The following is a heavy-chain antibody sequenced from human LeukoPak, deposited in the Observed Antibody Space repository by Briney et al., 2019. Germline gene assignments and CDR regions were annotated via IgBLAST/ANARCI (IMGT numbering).Heavy chain of an antibody. CDR2: ISAYNGDT. CDR1: GYTFTSYG. D-gene: IGHD3-10*01. CDR3: ARQDYGSGFDY. Sequence: GASVKVSCKASGYTFTSYGISWVRQAPGQGLEWMGWISAYNGDTNYAQNLQGRVTMTTDTSTSTAYMELRSLRSDDTAVYYRARQDYGSGFDYWGQGTLVTVSS. V-gene: IGHV1-18*04. J-gene: IGHJ4*02.